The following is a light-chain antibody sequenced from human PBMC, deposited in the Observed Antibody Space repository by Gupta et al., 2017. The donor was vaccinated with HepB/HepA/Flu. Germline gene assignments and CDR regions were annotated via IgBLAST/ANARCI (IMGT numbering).Light chain of an antibody. V-gene: IGLV2-14*01. CDR1: SSDVGGYNY. CDR2: DVS. Sequence: QSALTQPASVSGSPGQSLTISCTGTSSDVGGYNYVSWYQQHPGKAPKLMIYDVSKRPSGVSNRFSGSKSGNTASLTXSXLQAEDXADYYCSSYTSSSTVVCGGGTKLTVL. J-gene: IGLJ2*01. CDR3: SSYTSSSTVV.